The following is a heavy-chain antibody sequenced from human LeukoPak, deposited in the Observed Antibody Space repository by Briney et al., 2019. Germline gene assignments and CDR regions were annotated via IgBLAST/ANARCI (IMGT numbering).Heavy chain of an antibody. V-gene: IGHV4-34*01. J-gene: IGHJ4*02. CDR1: GGSFSGYY. CDR2: IYYSGST. CDR3: ARVGYSGYDDRGSFDY. D-gene: IGHD5-12*01. Sequence: SETLSLTCAVYGGSFSGYYWSWIRQPPGKGLEWIGSIYYSGSTYYNPSLKSRVTISVDTSKNQFSLKLSSVTAADTAMYYCARVGYSGYDDRGSFDYWGQGTLVTVSS.